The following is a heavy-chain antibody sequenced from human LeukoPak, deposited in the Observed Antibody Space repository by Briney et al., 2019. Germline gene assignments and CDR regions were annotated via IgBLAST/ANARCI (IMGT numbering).Heavy chain of an antibody. CDR1: GFIFSNYA. Sequence: GRSLRLSCAASGFIFSNYAMDWVRQAPGKGLEWVAVISKDGSMKYYADSVKGRFTVSRDNSNNTVYLQMNSLKTEDTAVYYCAGESFDIWGQGTIVTVSS. CDR2: ISKDGSMK. J-gene: IGHJ3*02. CDR3: AGESFDI. V-gene: IGHV3-30*04.